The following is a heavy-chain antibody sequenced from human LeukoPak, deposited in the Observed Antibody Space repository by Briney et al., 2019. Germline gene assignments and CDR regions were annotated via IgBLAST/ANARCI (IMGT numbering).Heavy chain of an antibody. CDR2: ISYDGSNK. Sequence: GGSLRLSCAASGFTFSSYGMHWVRQAPGKGLEWVAVISYDGSNKYYADSVKGRFTISRDNPKNTLYLQMNSLRAEDTAVYYCAKDRYSGSYYGYFDYWGQGTLVTVSS. CDR3: AKDRYSGSYYGYFDY. D-gene: IGHD1-26*01. J-gene: IGHJ4*02. CDR1: GFTFSSYG. V-gene: IGHV3-30*18.